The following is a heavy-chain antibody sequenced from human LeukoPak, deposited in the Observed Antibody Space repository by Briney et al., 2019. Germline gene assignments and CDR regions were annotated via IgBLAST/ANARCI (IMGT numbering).Heavy chain of an antibody. D-gene: IGHD3-22*01. V-gene: IGHV3-15*01. Sequence: GGSLRLSCAASGFTFSSTWMSWVRQAPGKGLEWVGRIKTKTDGGTIDYAAPVKGRFTISRDDSEDTLYLQLDSLRTEDTAVYYCTTDEYYYDSSGYSEYFQHWGQGTLATVSS. J-gene: IGHJ1*01. CDR3: TTDEYYYDSSGYSEYFQH. CDR1: GFTFSSTW. CDR2: IKTKTDGGTI.